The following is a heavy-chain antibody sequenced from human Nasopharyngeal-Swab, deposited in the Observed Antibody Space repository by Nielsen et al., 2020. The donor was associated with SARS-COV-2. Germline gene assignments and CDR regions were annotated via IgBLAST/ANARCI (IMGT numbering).Heavy chain of an antibody. D-gene: IGHD2-15*01. CDR1: GGTFSSYA. CDR2: IIPILGIA. V-gene: IGHV1-69*04. Sequence: SVQVSCKASGGTFSSYAISWVRQAPAQGLEWMGRIIPILGIANYAQKFQGRVTITADKSTSTAYMELSSLRSEDTAVYYCARGGYCSGGSCYSHYYYGMDVWGQGTTVTVSS. J-gene: IGHJ6*02. CDR3: ARGGYCSGGSCYSHYYYGMDV.